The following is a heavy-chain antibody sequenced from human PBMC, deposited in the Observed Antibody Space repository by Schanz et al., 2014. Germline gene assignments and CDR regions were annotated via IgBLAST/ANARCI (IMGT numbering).Heavy chain of an antibody. Sequence: EGQLVESGGGLVRPGGSLRLSCVASGSTFNVYWMSWVRQAPGKGLEWVANIKKDGSEKYYGDSVKGRFTISRDNTKNSVFLQMSSLRVEDTGLYFCARDPVEGAPTPYYFDSWGPGTLVTVSS. D-gene: IGHD1-26*01. J-gene: IGHJ4*02. V-gene: IGHV3-7*01. CDR3: ARDPVEGAPTPYYFDS. CDR2: IKKDGSEK. CDR1: GSTFNVYW.